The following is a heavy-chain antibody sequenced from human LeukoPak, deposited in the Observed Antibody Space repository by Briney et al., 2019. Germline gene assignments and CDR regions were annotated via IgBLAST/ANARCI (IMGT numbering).Heavy chain of an antibody. D-gene: IGHD4-17*01. CDR2: ISWNSGSI. V-gene: IGHV3-9*01. Sequence: GRSLRLSCAASGFTFDDYAMHWVRQAPGKGLEWVSGISWNSGSIGYADSVKGRFTISRDNAKNSLYLQMNSLRAEDTALYYCAKDMAQYDYGDYYYYYGMDVWGQGTTVTVSS. CDR3: AKDMAQYDYGDYYYYYGMDV. J-gene: IGHJ6*02. CDR1: GFTFDDYA.